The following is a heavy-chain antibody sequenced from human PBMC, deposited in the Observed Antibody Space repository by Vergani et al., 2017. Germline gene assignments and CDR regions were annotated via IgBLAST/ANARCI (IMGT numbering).Heavy chain of an antibody. CDR2: IIPIFGTA. J-gene: IGHJ4*02. Sequence: QAQLVESGAEVKKPGSSVKVSCKASGGTFSSYAISWVRQAPGQGLEWMGGIIPIFGTANYAQKFQGRVTITADESTSTPYMELSSLRSEDTAVYYCARALGYGDYPSYFDYWGQGTLVTVSS. CDR3: ARALGYGDYPSYFDY. V-gene: IGHV1-69*01. D-gene: IGHD4-17*01. CDR1: GGTFSSYA.